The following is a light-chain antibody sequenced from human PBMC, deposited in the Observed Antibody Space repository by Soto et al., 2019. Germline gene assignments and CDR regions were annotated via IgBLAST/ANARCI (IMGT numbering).Light chain of an antibody. CDR2: VDN. V-gene: IGLV6-57*04. CDR3: QSYDSSTVV. Sequence: NFMLTQPHSVSESPGKTVSISCTRSSGRIASNYVQWYQQRPGSAPTTVIYVDNQRPSGVPDRFSGSTDGSSNSASLTISGLQTEDEADYYCQSYDSSTVVFGGGTKLTVL. CDR1: SGRIASNY. J-gene: IGLJ2*01.